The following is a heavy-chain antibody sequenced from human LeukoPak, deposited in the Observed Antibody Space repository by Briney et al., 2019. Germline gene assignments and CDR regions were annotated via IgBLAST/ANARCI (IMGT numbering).Heavy chain of an antibody. J-gene: IGHJ5*02. D-gene: IGHD1-1*01. CDR3: ARDPGGWWFDP. CDR2: ISYDGSNK. V-gene: IGHV3-30*04. Sequence: GGSLRLSCAASGFTYSSYAMHWVRPAPGKGLEGVAVISYDGSNKYYADSVKGRFTISRDNSKNTLYLQMNSLRAEDTSVYYCARDPGGWWFDPWGEGTRVTV. CDR1: GFTYSSYA.